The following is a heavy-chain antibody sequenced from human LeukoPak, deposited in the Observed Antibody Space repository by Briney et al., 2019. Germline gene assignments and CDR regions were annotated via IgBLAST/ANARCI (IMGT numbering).Heavy chain of an antibody. CDR2: IWYDESNK. V-gene: IGHV3-33*01. CDR1: GFSSYG. D-gene: IGHD2-8*01. CDR3: AREDTGVAFDI. J-gene: IGHJ3*02. Sequence: GGSLRLSCAASGFSSYGMHWVRQAPGKGLEWVAVIWYDESNKYYADSVKGRFTISRDNSRNTLYLQMNSLRVEDTAVYYCAREDTGVAFDIWGQGTTVTV.